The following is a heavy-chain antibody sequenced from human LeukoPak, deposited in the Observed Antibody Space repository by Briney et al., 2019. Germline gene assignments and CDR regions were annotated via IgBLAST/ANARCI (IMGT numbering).Heavy chain of an antibody. CDR1: GGSIISYY. V-gene: IGHV4-59*01. J-gene: IGHJ5*02. D-gene: IGHD3-10*01. CDR2: IYYSGST. CDR3: ASLEGYYGSGSYFRGWFDP. Sequence: SETLSLTCTVSGGSIISYYWSGIRQPPGKGLEWIGYIYYSGSTNYNPSLKSRVTISVDTSKNQFSLKLSSVTAADTAVYYCASLEGYYGSGSYFRGWFDPWGQGTLVTVSS.